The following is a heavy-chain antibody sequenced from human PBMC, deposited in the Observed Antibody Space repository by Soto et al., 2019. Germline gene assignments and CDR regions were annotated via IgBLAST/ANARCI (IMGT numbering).Heavy chain of an antibody. Sequence: EVQLVESGGVWIQPGGSLRLSCAASGFTVSRKYMTWVRQAPGKGLEWVSVIYGGGTTYYADYVKGRFTISRDNSKNTLYLQMNSLRAEDTAVYYCAQTTGWPGFDFWGQGTLVTVSS. CDR1: GFTVSRKY. CDR3: AQTTGWPGFDF. CDR2: IYGGGTT. V-gene: IGHV3-53*01. J-gene: IGHJ4*02. D-gene: IGHD6-19*01.